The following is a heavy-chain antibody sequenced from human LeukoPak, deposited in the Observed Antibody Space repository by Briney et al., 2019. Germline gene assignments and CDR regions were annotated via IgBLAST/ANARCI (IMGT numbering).Heavy chain of an antibody. CDR2: IYSSGST. J-gene: IGHJ4*02. Sequence: KPSETLSLTCTVSDGSISSYYWSWIRQPPGKGLEWIGYIYSSGSTYYNPSLESRVTISVDTSKNQFSLKLSSVTAADTAVYYCARVQGGWYFDYWGQGTLVTVSS. D-gene: IGHD6-19*01. CDR3: ARVQGGWYFDY. CDR1: DGSISSYY. V-gene: IGHV4-59*12.